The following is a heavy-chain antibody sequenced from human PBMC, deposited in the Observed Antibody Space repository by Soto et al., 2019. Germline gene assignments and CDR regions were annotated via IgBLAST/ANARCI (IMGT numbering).Heavy chain of an antibody. D-gene: IGHD3-9*01. J-gene: IGHJ5*02. CDR3: AKDGNPIPYLTGYYRLGWFDP. Sequence: SLRISCAASGFTFSSYAMSWVRQAPGKGLEWVSAISSSGGSTYYADSVKGRFTISRDNSKNTLYLQMITLRAEDTAVYYCAKDGNPIPYLTGYYRLGWFDPWGQGTLVTVSS. CDR2: ISSSGGST. CDR1: GFTFSSYA. V-gene: IGHV3-23*01.